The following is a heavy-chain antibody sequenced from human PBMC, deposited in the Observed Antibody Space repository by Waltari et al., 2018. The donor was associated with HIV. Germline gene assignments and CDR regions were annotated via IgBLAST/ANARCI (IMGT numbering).Heavy chain of an antibody. V-gene: IGHV1-18*01. CDR1: GYTFTSYG. D-gene: IGHD3-3*01. Sequence: LVQSGAEVKKPGASVKVSCKASGYTFTSYGISWVRQAPGQGLEWMGWISAYNGNTNYAQKLQGRVTMTTDTSTSTAYMELRSLRSDDTAVYYCARDSGITIFGVVIEYFQHWGQGTLVTVSS. J-gene: IGHJ1*01. CDR2: ISAYNGNT. CDR3: ARDSGITIFGVVIEYFQH.